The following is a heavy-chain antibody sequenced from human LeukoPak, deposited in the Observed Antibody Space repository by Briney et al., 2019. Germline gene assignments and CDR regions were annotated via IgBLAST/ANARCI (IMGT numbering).Heavy chain of an antibody. J-gene: IGHJ4*02. CDR2: INPNSGGT. D-gene: IGHD4-17*01. CDR1: GYTFTGYC. V-gene: IGHV1-2*02. Sequence: ASVKVSCKASGYTFTGYCMHWVRQAPGQGLEWMGWINPNSGGTNYAQKFQGRVTMARDTSISTAYMELSRLRSDDTAVYYCARGPYMTTVTTPTGYWGQGTLVTVSS. CDR3: ARGPYMTTVTTPTGY.